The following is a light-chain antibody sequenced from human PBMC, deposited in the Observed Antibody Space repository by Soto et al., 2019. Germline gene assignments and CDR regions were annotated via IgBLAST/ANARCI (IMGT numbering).Light chain of an antibody. CDR3: QQYYSYPVT. J-gene: IGKJ2*01. CDR1: QGISSY. CDR2: DGS. V-gene: IGKV1-8*01. Sequence: AIRMTQSPSSFSASTGDRVTITCRASQGISSYLAWYQQKRGKAPKLLIYDGSTLQSGVQSRFSGIGSGTDFTLTISYLQAEDVANYDCQQYYSYPVTLGQGTKVEIK.